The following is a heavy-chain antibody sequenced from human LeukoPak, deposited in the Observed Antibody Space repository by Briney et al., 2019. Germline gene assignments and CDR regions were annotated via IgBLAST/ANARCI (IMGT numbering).Heavy chain of an antibody. CDR2: IQYDGSNE. J-gene: IGHJ3*01. CDR1: GFTFSSYG. V-gene: IGHV3-30*02. CDR3: ARDTHYYGSGSPAFDL. Sequence: GGSLRLSRAASGFTFSSYGMHWVRQAPGKGLEWVAYIQYDGSNEQYAHSVKGRFRISRDSSKNILYLQMNSLRAEDTAVYYCARDTHYYGSGSPAFDLWGRGTMVTVSS. D-gene: IGHD3-10*01.